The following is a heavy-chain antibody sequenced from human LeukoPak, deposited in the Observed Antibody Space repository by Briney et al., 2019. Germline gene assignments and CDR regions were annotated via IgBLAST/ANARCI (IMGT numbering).Heavy chain of an antibody. D-gene: IGHD1-1*01. CDR3: ACRTRWPQVAIDY. V-gene: IGHV3-66*01. CDR1: GLSVSSNY. Sequence: GGSLRLSCAASGLSVSSNYMTWVRQAPGKGLEWVSVIYSGGATFYADSLKGRFTISRDNSKNTLYLQMNSLRPEDTAVYYCACRTRWPQVAIDYWGQGTLVTVSS. CDR2: IYSGGAT. J-gene: IGHJ4*02.